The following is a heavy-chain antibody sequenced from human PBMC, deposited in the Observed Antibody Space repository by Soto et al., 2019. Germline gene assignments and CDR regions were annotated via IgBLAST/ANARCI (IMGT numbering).Heavy chain of an antibody. CDR1: GGSFTFSGYY. J-gene: IGHJ4*02. CDR2: INHIGTT. D-gene: IGHD5-12*01. Sequence: PSETLSLTCTVYGGSFTFSGYYWSWIRQPPGKGLEWIGEINHIGTTKYNPSLESRVTISLDTSKNHFSLDLTSVTAADTAVYYCVRGRILRLRFGDFGSWGQGTLVTVSS. CDR3: VRGRILRLRFGDFGS. V-gene: IGHV4-34*01.